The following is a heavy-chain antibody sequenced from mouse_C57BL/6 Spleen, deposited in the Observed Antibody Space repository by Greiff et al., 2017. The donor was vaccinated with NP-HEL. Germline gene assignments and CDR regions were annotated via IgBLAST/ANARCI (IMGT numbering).Heavy chain of an antibody. D-gene: IGHD1-1*01. CDR3: ARGDYGSKDYYAMDY. CDR2: IDPSDSYT. V-gene: IGHV1-69*01. Sequence: QVQLQQPGAELVMPGASVKLSCKASGYTFTSYWMHWVKQRPGQGLEWIGEIDPSDSYTNYNQKFKGKSTLTVDKSSSTAYMQLSSLTSEDSAVYYCARGDYGSKDYYAMDYWGQGTSVTVSS. CDR1: GYTFTSYW. J-gene: IGHJ4*01.